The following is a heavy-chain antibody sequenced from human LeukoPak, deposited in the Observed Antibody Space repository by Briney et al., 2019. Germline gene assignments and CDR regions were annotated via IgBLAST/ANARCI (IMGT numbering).Heavy chain of an antibody. CDR2: INAGNGNT. V-gene: IGHV1-3*01. Sequence: ASVKVSFKASGYTFTSYAMHWVRQAPGQRLEWMGWINAGNGNTKYSQKFQGRVTITRDTSASTAYMELSSLRSEDTAVYYCARDQAYGIAVAGTYYYGMDVWGKGTTVTVSS. J-gene: IGHJ6*04. D-gene: IGHD6-19*01. CDR3: ARDQAYGIAVAGTYYYGMDV. CDR1: GYTFTSYA.